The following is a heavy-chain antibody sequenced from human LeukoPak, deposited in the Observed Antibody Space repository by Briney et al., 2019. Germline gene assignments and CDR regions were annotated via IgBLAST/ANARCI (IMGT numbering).Heavy chain of an antibody. CDR1: GFTFSSYG. D-gene: IGHD3-10*01. J-gene: IGHJ5*02. Sequence: GGSLRLSCAASGFTFSSYGMSWVRQAPGKGLEWVSAISGSGGSTYYADSVKGRFTISRDNSKNTLYLQMNSLRAEDTAVYYCAKDGGYYYGSGGFDPWGQGTLVTVSS. CDR2: ISGSGGST. CDR3: AKDGGYYYGSGGFDP. V-gene: IGHV3-23*01.